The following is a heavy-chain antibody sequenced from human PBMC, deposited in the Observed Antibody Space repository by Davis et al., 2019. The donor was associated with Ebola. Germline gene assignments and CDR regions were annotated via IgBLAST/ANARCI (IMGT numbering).Heavy chain of an antibody. CDR3: ARVGYNNPYSDN. D-gene: IGHD3-10*01. Sequence: MPSETLSLTCTVSGVSITSYYWSWVRQPPGKGLEWIGSIYYSGSTYYNPSLKSRVTISVDTSKNQFSLKLTSVTAADTAVYYCARVGYNNPYSDNWGQGALVTVSS. CDR2: IYYSGST. J-gene: IGHJ4*02. V-gene: IGHV4-59*12. CDR1: GVSITSYY.